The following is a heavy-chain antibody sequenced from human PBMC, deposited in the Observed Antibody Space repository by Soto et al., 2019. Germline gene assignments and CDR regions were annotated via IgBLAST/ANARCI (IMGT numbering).Heavy chain of an antibody. D-gene: IGHD3-3*01. CDR2: IYYSGST. CDR3: ARSHYDFWSGYLNYYMDV. CDR1: GGSISSYY. J-gene: IGHJ6*03. V-gene: IGHV4-59*01. Sequence: PSETLSLTCTVSGGSISSYYWSWIRQPPGKGLEWIGYIYYSGSTNYNPSFKSRVTISVDTSKNQFSLKLSSVTAADTAVYYCARSHYDFWSGYLNYYMDVWGKGTTVTVSS.